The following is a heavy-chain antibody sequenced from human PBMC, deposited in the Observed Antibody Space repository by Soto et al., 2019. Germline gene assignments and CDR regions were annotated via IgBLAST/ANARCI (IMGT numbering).Heavy chain of an antibody. V-gene: IGHV4-30-4*01. CDR2: IYYSGST. CDR3: ASQVMTTVVTPPDY. Sequence: TLSLTCTVSGGSIKSGDYYWTWIRQPPGKGLEFIGYIYYSGSTYYNPSLKSRVTISVDTSKNQFSLKLSSVTAADTAVYYCASQVMTTVVTPPDYWGQGTLVTVSS. J-gene: IGHJ4*02. D-gene: IGHD4-17*01. CDR1: GGSIKSGDYY.